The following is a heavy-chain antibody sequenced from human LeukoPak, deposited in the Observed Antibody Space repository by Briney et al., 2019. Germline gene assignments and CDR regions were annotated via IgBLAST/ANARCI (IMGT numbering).Heavy chain of an antibody. D-gene: IGHD3-3*01. J-gene: IGHJ3*02. V-gene: IGHV3-7*04. CDR2: IKQDGSEK. Sequence: GGSLRLSCAAPGFTFSSYWMSWVRQAPGKGLEWVANIKQDGSEKYYVDSVKGRFTISRDNAKNSLYLQMNSLRAEDTAVYYCARAGGDYDFWSGYYRVAAFDIWGQGTMVTVSS. CDR3: ARAGGDYDFWSGYYRVAAFDI. CDR1: GFTFSSYW.